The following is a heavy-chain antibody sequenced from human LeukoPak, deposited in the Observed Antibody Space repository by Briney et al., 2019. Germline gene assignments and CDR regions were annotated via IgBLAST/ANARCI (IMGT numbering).Heavy chain of an antibody. J-gene: IGHJ4*02. Sequence: GASVKVSCKGSGYTFTGYYMHWVRQAPGQGLEWMGWINPSSGGTNYAQKFKGRVTMTRDTSISTAYMELRRVRSDDTAVYYCARGMCSSTCSDYWGQGTLVTVSS. CDR3: ARGMCSSTCSDY. V-gene: IGHV1-2*02. D-gene: IGHD6-6*01. CDR1: GYTFTGYY. CDR2: INPSSGGT.